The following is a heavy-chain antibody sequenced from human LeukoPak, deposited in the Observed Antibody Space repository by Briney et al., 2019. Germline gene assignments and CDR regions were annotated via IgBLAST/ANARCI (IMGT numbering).Heavy chain of an antibody. V-gene: IGHV3-30-3*01. CDR3: ARGPQDEDSSGYNDY. CDR2: ISYDGSNK. Sequence: PGGSLRLSCAASGFTFSSYAMHWVRQAPGKGLEWVAVISYDGSNKYYADSVKGRFTISRDNSKNTLYLQMNSLRAEDTAVYYCARGPQDEDSSGYNDYWGQGTLVTVSS. D-gene: IGHD3-22*01. J-gene: IGHJ4*02. CDR1: GFTFSSYA.